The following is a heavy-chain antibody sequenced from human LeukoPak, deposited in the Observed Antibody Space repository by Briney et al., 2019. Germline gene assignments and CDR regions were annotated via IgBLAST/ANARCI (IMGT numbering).Heavy chain of an antibody. CDR3: ARDYKYAFDN. D-gene: IGHD2-8*01. CDR2: IGIDSGNT. J-gene: IGHJ4*02. V-gene: IGHV3-11*06. CDR1: GFTVSSNY. Sequence: GGSLRLSCAASGFTVSSNYMSWVRQAPGKGLEWISYIGIDSGNTNYADSVKGRFTISGDKAKNSLYLQMNSLRVEDTAVYYCARDYKYAFDNWGQGTLVTVSS.